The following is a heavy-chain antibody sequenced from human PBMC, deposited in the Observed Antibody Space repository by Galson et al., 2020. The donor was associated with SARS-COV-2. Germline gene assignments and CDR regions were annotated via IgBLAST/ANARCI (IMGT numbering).Heavy chain of an antibody. Sequence: SETLSLTCTVSGGSISSGGYYWSWIRQHPGKGLEWIGYIYYSGSTYYNPSLKSRVTISVDTSKNQFSLKLSSVTAADTAVYYCAREERGYSYGLPYHYGMDVWGQGTTVTVSS. CDR1: GGSISSGGYY. CDR3: AREERGYSYGLPYHYGMDV. J-gene: IGHJ6*02. V-gene: IGHV4-31*03. CDR2: IYYSGST. D-gene: IGHD5-18*01.